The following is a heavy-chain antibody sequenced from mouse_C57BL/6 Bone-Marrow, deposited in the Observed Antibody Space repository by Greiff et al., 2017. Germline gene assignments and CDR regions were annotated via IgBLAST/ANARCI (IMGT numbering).Heavy chain of an antibody. V-gene: IGHV14-4*01. Sequence: VQLQQSGAELVRPGASVKLSCTASGFNIKDDYMHWVKQRPEQGLEWIGWIDPENGDTEYASKFQGKATITADTSSNTAYLQLSSLTSEDTAVYYCTTGTVVGDWYFDVWGTGTTVTVSS. CDR1: GFNIKDDY. J-gene: IGHJ1*03. D-gene: IGHD1-1*01. CDR2: IDPENGDT. CDR3: TTGTVVGDWYFDV.